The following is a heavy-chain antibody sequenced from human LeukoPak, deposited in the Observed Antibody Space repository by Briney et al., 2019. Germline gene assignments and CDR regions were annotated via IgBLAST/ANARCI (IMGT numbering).Heavy chain of an antibody. V-gene: IGHV3-7*01. CDR1: GGTFSSYA. CDR3: ARGGFRHFDP. CDR2: IKEDEIEI. D-gene: IGHD3-22*01. J-gene: IGHJ5*02. Sequence: ASVKVSCTASGGTFSSYAISWVRQAPGKGLEWVASIKEDEIEIHYVDSVKGRFTISRDNAKDSLYLQMNSLRVEDTAVYYCARGGFRHFDPWGQGTLVTVSS.